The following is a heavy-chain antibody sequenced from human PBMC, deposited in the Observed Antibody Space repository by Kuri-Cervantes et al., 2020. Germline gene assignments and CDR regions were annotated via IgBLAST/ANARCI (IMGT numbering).Heavy chain of an antibody. D-gene: IGHD3-22*01. CDR3: ARAHYDSSGSYSWFFDL. J-gene: IGHJ2*01. Sequence: ESLKISCAVSGYSISSGYYWGWIRQPPGKGLEWIGSIYHSGSTYYNPSLKSRVTISVDTSKNEFSLRLSSVTAADTAVYYCARAHYDSSGSYSWFFDLWGRGTLVTVSS. CDR1: GYSISSGYY. V-gene: IGHV4-38-2*01. CDR2: IYHSGST.